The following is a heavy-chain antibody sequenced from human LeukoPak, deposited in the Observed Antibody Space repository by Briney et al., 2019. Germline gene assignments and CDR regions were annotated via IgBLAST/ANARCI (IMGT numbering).Heavy chain of an antibody. Sequence: GGSLRLSCAASGFTFNNYAISWVRQAPGKGLEWVSGISGSGDSTYYADSMKGRVTVSRDNSKNTLYLQMNSLRAEDMAVYYCAKTTTGPNYYFDYWGQGTLVTVSS. CDR2: ISGSGDST. CDR3: AKTTTGPNYYFDY. CDR1: GFTFNNYA. J-gene: IGHJ4*02. D-gene: IGHD1-1*01. V-gene: IGHV3-23*01.